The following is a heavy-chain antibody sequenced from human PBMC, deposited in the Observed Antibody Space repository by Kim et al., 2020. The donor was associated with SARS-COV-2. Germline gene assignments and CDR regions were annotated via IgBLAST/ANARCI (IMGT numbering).Heavy chain of an antibody. J-gene: IGHJ6*02. Sequence: SETLSLTCTVSGGSISSYYWSWIRQPPGKGLEWIGYIYYSGSTNYNPSLKSRVTISVATSKNQFSLKLSSVTAAETAVYYCSGGYGSGSYSPPQNYYYYGMDVWGQGTTVTVSS. D-gene: IGHD3-10*01. CDR3: SGGYGSGSYSPPQNYYYYGMDV. CDR1: GGSISSYY. CDR2: IYYSGST. V-gene: IGHV4-59*01.